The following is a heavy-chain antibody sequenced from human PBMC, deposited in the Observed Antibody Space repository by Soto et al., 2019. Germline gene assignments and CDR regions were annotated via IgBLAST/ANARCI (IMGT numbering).Heavy chain of an antibody. D-gene: IGHD1-1*01. V-gene: IGHV1-18*01. CDR3: ARGRYGDY. CDR2: ISAHNGNT. Sequence: QVHLVQSGAEVKKPGASVKVSCKGSGYTFTSYGITWVRQAPGQGLEWMGWISAHNGNTKYAQKLQGRVTVTRDTSTSTAYIELRCLRSDDTAVYYCARGRYGDYWGQGALVTVSS. J-gene: IGHJ4*02. CDR1: GYTFTSYG.